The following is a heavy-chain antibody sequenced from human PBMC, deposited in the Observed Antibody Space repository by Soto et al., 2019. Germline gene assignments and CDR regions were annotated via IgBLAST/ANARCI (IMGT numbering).Heavy chain of an antibody. CDR2: INAGNGNT. CDR1: GYTFTSYA. J-gene: IGHJ4*02. CDR3: ARVAVRGVIDY. Sequence: QVQLVQSGAEVKKPGASVKVSCKASGYTFTSYAMHWVRQAPGQRLEWMGWINAGNGNTKYSQKFQGRVTITRDTSASAAYMELSSLRSEDTAVYYCARVAVRGVIDYWGQGTLVTVSS. V-gene: IGHV1-3*01. D-gene: IGHD3-10*01.